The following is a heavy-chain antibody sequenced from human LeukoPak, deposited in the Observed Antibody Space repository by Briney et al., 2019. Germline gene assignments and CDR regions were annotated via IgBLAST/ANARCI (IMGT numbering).Heavy chain of an antibody. CDR1: GGSISSSNYY. V-gene: IGHV4-39*07. D-gene: IGHD3-10*01. CDR2: IYYSGST. CDR3: ARRKGNYYGSGSPFDY. J-gene: IGHJ4*02. Sequence: PSETLSLTCTVSGGSISSSNYYWGWIRQPPGKGLEWIGSIYYSGSTYYNPSLKSRVTISVDTSKNQFSLKLSSVTAADTAVYYCARRKGNYYGSGSPFDYWGQGTLVTVSS.